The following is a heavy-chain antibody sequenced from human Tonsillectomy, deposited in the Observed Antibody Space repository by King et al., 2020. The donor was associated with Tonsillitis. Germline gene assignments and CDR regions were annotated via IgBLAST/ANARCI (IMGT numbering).Heavy chain of an antibody. D-gene: IGHD1-26*01. J-gene: IGHJ4*02. CDR1: GGSISSYY. Sequence: VQLQESGPGLVKPSETLSLTCTVSGGSISSYYWSWIRPPPGKGLEWIGYIYYSGSTNYNPSLKSRVTISVDTSKNQFSLKLSSVTAADTAVYYCARGGPIVGALPGYWGQGTLVTVSS. CDR2: IYYSGST. CDR3: ARGGPIVGALPGY. V-gene: IGHV4-59*08.